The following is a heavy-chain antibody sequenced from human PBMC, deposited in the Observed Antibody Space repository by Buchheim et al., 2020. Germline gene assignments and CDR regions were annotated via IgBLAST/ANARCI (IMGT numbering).Heavy chain of an antibody. J-gene: IGHJ4*02. Sequence: DVQLLESGGGLVQPGGSLRLSCAASEFTFSSSGMSWVRRAPGKGLEWVSVIGASGTSTFYADSVKGRFTISRDNSKNTLYLQMNSLRAEDTAVYYCAKHIPGRRGFDYWGQGTL. V-gene: IGHV3-23*01. CDR2: IGASGTST. CDR3: AKHIPGRRGFDY. CDR1: EFTFSSSG. D-gene: IGHD2-2*01.